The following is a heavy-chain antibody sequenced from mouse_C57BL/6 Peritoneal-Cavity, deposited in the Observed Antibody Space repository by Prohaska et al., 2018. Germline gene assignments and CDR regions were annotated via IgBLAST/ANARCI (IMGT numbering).Heavy chain of an antibody. V-gene: IGHV4-1*01. D-gene: IGHD2-3*01. Sequence: EVKLLQSGGGLVQPGGSLKLSCAASGIDFSRYWMSWVRRAPGKGLEWIGEINPDSSTINYAPSLKDKFIISRDNAKNTLYLQMSKVRSEDTGLYYCASPDGYYWYFDVWGTGTTVTVSS. CDR2: INPDSSTI. CDR3: ASPDGYYWYFDV. J-gene: IGHJ1*03. CDR1: GIDFSRYW.